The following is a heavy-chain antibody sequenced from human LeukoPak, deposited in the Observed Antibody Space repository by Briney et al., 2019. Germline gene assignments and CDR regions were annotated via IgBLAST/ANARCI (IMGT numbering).Heavy chain of an antibody. V-gene: IGHV3-23*01. CDR3: AKATLTYYDSSGYIS. CDR1: GFSFSDYA. D-gene: IGHD3-22*01. J-gene: IGHJ5*02. Sequence: GGSLRLSCAASGFSFSDYAMTWVRQAPGKGLGWVSTISSGDGITYYADSVKGRFTISRDNSKNTLYLQMNSLRAEDTAVYYCAKATLTYYDSSGYISWGQGTLVTVSS. CDR2: ISSGDGIT.